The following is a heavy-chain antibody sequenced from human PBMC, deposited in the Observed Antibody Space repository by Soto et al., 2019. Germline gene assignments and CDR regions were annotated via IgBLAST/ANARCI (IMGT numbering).Heavy chain of an antibody. D-gene: IGHD1-26*01. Sequence: GGSLRLSCAASGFTFSSFWMIWVRQAPGKGLEWVANIKQDGSEKYYVDSVKGRFTISRDNAKNSLYLQMNSLRAEDTAMYYCAKGTEWEVPLGAVDYWGQGTLVTVSS. CDR3: AKGTEWEVPLGAVDY. V-gene: IGHV3-7*03. CDR2: IKQDGSEK. J-gene: IGHJ4*02. CDR1: GFTFSSFW.